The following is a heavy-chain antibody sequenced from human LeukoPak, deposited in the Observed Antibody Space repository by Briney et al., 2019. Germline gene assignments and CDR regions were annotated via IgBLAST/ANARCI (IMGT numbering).Heavy chain of an antibody. D-gene: IGHD4-17*01. CDR1: GYTFTGYY. CDR2: INPNSGGT. J-gene: IGHJ4*02. V-gene: IGHV1-2*02. Sequence: ASVKVSCKASGYTFTGYYMHWVRQAPGQGLEWMGWINPNSGGTNYAQKFQGRVTMTRDTSISTAYMELSRLRSDDTGVYYCARDQRRDYGDYGGIDYWGQGTLVTVSS. CDR3: ARDQRRDYGDYGGIDY.